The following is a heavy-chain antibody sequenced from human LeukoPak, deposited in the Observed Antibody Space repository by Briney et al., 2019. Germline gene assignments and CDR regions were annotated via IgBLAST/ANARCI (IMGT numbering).Heavy chain of an antibody. J-gene: IGHJ3*02. CDR3: ARDITMIPWSDQNHDAFDI. Sequence: ASVKVSCKASGYTFTSYAMNWVRQAPGQGLEWMGWINTNTGNPTYAKGFTGRFVFSLDTSVSTAYLQISSLKAEDTAVYYCARDITMIPWSDQNHDAFDIWGQGTMVTVSS. D-gene: IGHD3-22*01. CDR2: INTNTGNP. V-gene: IGHV7-4-1*02. CDR1: GYTFTSYA.